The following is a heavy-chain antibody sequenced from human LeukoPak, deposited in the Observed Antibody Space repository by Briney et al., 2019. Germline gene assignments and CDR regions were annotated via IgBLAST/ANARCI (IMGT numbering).Heavy chain of an antibody. Sequence: RAGGSLRLSCAASGFTFSSYSMNWVRQAPGKGLEWVPSISSSSSYIYYADSVKGRFTISRDNAKNSLYLQMNSLRAEDTAVYYCARAPPKYSSGCLDYWGQGTLVTVSS. CDR3: ARAPPKYSSGCLDY. CDR1: GFTFSSYS. J-gene: IGHJ4*02. D-gene: IGHD6-19*01. V-gene: IGHV3-21*01. CDR2: ISSSSSYI.